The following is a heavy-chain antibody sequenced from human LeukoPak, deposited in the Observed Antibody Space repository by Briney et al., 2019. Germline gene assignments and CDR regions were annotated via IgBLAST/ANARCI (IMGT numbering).Heavy chain of an antibody. CDR2: INHSGST. D-gene: IGHD3-10*01. V-gene: IGHV4-34*01. CDR1: GGSFSGYY. CDR3: ARGLHMVRGVMGWFDP. Sequence: SETLSLTCAVYGGSFSGYYWSWIRQPPGKGLEWTGEINHSGSTNYNPSLKSRVTISVDTSKNQFSLKLSSVTAADTAVYYCARGLHMVRGVMGWFDPWGQGTLVTVSS. J-gene: IGHJ5*02.